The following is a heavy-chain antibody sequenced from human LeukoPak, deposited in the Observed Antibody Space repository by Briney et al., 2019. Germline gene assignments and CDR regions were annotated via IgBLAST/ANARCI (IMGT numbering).Heavy chain of an antibody. D-gene: IGHD1-1*01. CDR3: AKGNWRYFDY. Sequence: GGSLRLSCAASGFTFSTYVMSWVRQAPGKGLEWASAIGGSSGSTYYAGSVKGRFTISRDNSKTTLYLQMKSLGADDTAVYYCAKGNWRYFDYWGQGALVTVSS. J-gene: IGHJ4*02. CDR1: GFTFSTYV. CDR2: IGGSSGST. V-gene: IGHV3-23*01.